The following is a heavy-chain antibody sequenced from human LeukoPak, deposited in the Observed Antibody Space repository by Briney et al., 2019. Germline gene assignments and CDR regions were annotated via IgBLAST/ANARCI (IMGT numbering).Heavy chain of an antibody. V-gene: IGHV4-4*09. CDR1: GVSISNYY. CDR2: IYTSGST. D-gene: IGHD5-12*01. J-gene: IGHJ4*02. Sequence: SETLSLTCTVSGVSISNYYWSWLRQPPGKGLEWIGYIYTSGSTNYNPSLKSRVTISVDTSKNQFSLKLTSVTAADTALYYCARHGSAYEPAVFWGQGTLVTVSS. CDR3: ARHGSAYEPAVF.